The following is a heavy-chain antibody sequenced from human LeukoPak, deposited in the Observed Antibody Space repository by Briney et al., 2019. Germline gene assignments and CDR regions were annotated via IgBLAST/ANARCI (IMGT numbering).Heavy chain of an antibody. Sequence: PGGSLRLSCAASGFTFSNAWMSWVRQAPGKGLEWVGRIKSKTDGETTDFAAPVKGRFTISRDDSKNTLYLQMNSPKTEDTAVYYCTTVTSSWKLDYWGQGTLVTVSS. CDR3: TTVTSSWKLDY. J-gene: IGHJ4*02. V-gene: IGHV3-15*01. CDR1: GFTFSNAW. CDR2: IKSKTDGETT. D-gene: IGHD6-13*01.